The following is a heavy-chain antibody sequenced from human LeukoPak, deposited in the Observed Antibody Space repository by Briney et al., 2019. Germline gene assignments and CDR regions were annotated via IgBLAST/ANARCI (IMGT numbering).Heavy chain of an antibody. CDR3: ARGAIVGATLGMDV. V-gene: IGHV4-30-4*01. CDR2: IYYSGST. J-gene: IGHJ6*02. Sequence: PSQTLSLTCTVSGGSISSGDYYWRWIRQPPGKGLEWIGYIYYSGSTYYNPSLKSRVTISVDTSKNQFSLKLSSVTAADTAVYYCARGAIVGATLGMDVWGQGTTVTVSS. D-gene: IGHD1-26*01. CDR1: GGSISSGDYY.